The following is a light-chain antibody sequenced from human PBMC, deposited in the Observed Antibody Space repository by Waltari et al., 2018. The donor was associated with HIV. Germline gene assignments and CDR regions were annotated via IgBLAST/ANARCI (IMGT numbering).Light chain of an antibody. CDR2: AAS. Sequence: DIQVTQSPSFLSASVGDRVTITCRTSQGISSNLAWYQQKPGKAPKLLIYAASTLQSGVPSRFSGSGSGTEFTLTISSLQPEDFATYYCQQLDSYTQITFGGGTKLEIK. V-gene: IGKV1-9*01. CDR3: QQLDSYTQIT. J-gene: IGKJ4*01. CDR1: QGISSN.